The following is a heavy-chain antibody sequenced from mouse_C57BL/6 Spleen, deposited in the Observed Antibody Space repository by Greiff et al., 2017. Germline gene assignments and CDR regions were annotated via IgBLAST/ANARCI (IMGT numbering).Heavy chain of an antibody. V-gene: IGHV1-7*01. CDR2: INPSSGYT. CDR1: GYTFTSYW. J-gene: IGHJ3*01. CDR3: ARSGDYDVEVFAD. D-gene: IGHD2-4*01. Sequence: VQLQQSGAELAKPGASVKLSCKASGYTFTSYWMHWVKQRPGQGLEWIGYINPSSGYTKYNQKFKDKATLTADKSSSTAYMHLSSLTSEDSAVYYCARSGDYDVEVFADWGQGTLVTVSA.